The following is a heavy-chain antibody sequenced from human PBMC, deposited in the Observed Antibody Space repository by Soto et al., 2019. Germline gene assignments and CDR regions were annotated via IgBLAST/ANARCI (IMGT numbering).Heavy chain of an antibody. V-gene: IGHV4-30-2*01. CDR1: GGSISSGGYS. J-gene: IGHJ5*02. CDR3: ARGGKYYYDSSGYSWFDP. D-gene: IGHD3-22*01. CDR2: IYHSGST. Sequence: PSETLSLTCAVSGGSISSGGYSWGWIRQPPGKGLEWIGYIYHSGSTYYNPSLKSRVTISVDRSKNQFSLKLSSVTAADTAVYYCARGGKYYYDSSGYSWFDPWGQGXLVTVSS.